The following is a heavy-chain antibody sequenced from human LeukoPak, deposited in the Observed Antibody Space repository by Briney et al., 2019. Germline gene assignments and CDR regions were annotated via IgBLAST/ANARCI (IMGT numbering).Heavy chain of an antibody. CDR2: IKQDGSEK. V-gene: IGHV3-7*01. Sequence: GGSLRLSCAASGFTFSSYWMSWVRQAPGKGLEWVANIKQDGSEKYYVDSVKGRFTISRDNAKNSLYLQMNSLRAEGTAVYYCAELGITMIGGVWGKGTTVTISS. J-gene: IGHJ6*04. CDR3: AELGITMIGGV. CDR1: GFTFSSYW. D-gene: IGHD3-10*02.